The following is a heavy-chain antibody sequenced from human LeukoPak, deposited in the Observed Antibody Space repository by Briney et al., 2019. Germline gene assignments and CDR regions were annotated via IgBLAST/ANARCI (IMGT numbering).Heavy chain of an antibody. V-gene: IGHV3-21*01. D-gene: IGHD1-26*01. Sequence: SVKGRFTISRGNAKNSLYLQMNSLRAEDTAVYYCARGAGATRKIDYWGQGTLVTVSS. CDR3: ARGAGATRKIDY. J-gene: IGHJ4*02.